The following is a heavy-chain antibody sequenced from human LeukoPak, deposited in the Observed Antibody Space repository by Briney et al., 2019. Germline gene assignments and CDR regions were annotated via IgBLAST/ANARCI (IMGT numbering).Heavy chain of an antibody. CDR1: GGSISTYY. CDR2: IYYSGNT. D-gene: IGHD6-19*01. Sequence: SETLSLTCTVSGGSISTYYWSWIRQPPGKGLEWIGYIYYSGNTNYNPSLKSRVTISVDTSKNQFSLKLSSVTAPDTAVYYCARVFRGGGGGWPDYWGQGTLVTVSS. J-gene: IGHJ4*02. V-gene: IGHV4-59*01. CDR3: ARVFRGGGGGWPDY.